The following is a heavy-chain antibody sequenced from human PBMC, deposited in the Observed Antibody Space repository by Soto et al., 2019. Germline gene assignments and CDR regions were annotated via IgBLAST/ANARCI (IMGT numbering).Heavy chain of an antibody. CDR1: GFIFTNYA. J-gene: IGHJ3*01. Sequence: XESLSLSCAASGFIFTNYAMNWVRQAPGKGLEWVSVIGGRGNSAYYADSVQGRFTISRDNSKNTLSLQMSSLTADDTAIYYCVREGRGSFDFWGRGTMVTVSS. CDR3: VREGRGSFDF. V-gene: IGHV3-23*01. CDR2: IGGRGNSA. D-gene: IGHD5-12*01.